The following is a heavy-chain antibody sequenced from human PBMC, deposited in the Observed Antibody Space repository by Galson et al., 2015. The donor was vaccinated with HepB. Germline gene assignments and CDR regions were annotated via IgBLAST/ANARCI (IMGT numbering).Heavy chain of an antibody. CDR3: AKDLGALETSYGMDV. CDR1: GFTFSSYG. V-gene: IGHV3-30*18. CDR2: ISYDGSNK. J-gene: IGHJ6*02. D-gene: IGHD1-1*01. Sequence: SLRLSCAASGFTFSSYGMHWVRQAPGKGLEWVAVISYDGSNKYYADSVKGRFTISRDNSKNTLYLQMNSLRAEDTAVYYCAKDLGALETSYGMDVWGQGTTVTVSS.